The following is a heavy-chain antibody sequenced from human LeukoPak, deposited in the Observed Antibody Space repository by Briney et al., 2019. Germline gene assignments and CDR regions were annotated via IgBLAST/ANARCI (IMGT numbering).Heavy chain of an antibody. CDR1: GFTFSSYG. V-gene: IGHV3-30*02. CDR2: IQYDGSNK. D-gene: IGHD3-22*01. CDR3: AKESYYYDSTGYKAYYFDY. Sequence: GGSLRLSCTASGFTFSSYGMHWVRQAPGKGLEWVAIIQYDGSNKHYVDSVQGRFTISRDNSKNTLYLQMNSLRAEDTAVYYCAKESYYYDSTGYKAYYFDYWGQGTLVTVSS. J-gene: IGHJ4*02.